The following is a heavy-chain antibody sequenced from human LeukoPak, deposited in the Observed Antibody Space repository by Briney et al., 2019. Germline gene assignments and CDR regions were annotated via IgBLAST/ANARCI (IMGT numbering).Heavy chain of an antibody. CDR2: IIPILGTA. Sequence: SVKVSCKASGGSFSSYDISWVRQAPGQGLEWMGGIIPILGTANYAQKFQGRVTIIADKATNTAYMELSSLRSEDTAVYYCARETGAVGELPDYWGQGTLVTVSS. D-gene: IGHD1-26*01. V-gene: IGHV1-69*06. CDR3: ARETGAVGELPDY. J-gene: IGHJ4*02. CDR1: GGSFSSYD.